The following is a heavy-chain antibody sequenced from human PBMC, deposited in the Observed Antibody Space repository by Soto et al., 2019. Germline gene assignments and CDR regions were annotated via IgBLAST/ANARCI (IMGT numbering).Heavy chain of an antibody. D-gene: IGHD3-3*01. CDR1: GYSFTRHD. CDR3: ARECILFSGVIVFYGMDV. CDR2: INPSSGNT. J-gene: IGHJ6*02. Sequence: QVQLVQSGAEVKKPGASVKVSCKASGYSFTRHDINWVRQAPGQGLEWMGWINPSSGNTGYAQRFLGRLTMTTDTSTSTAYMELSGLKSEYTAIYYCARECILFSGVIVFYGMDVWGQGTTVTVPS. V-gene: IGHV1-8*01.